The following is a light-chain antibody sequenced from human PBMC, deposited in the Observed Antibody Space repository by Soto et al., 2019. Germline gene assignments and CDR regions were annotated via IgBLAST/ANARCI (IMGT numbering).Light chain of an antibody. CDR1: QSISSY. J-gene: IGKJ1*01. Sequence: DIQMTQSPSSLSASVGDRVTITCRASQSISSYLNWYQQKPGKAPKLLIYAASSLQSGAPSRFIGSGSGTDFTLAISSLQPEDFATYYCQQSYSTPWTFGQGTMVESK. CDR2: AAS. V-gene: IGKV1-39*01. CDR3: QQSYSTPWT.